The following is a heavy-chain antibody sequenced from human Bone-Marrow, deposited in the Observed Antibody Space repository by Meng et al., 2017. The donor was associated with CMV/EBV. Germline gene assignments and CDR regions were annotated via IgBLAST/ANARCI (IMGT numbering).Heavy chain of an antibody. CDR1: GGSISSYY. CDR2: IYYSGST. Sequence: GPLRLSCTVSGGSISSYYWSWIRQPPGKGLEWIGYIYYSGSTNYNPSLKSRVTISVDTSKNQFSLKLSSVTAADTAVYYCAGQGDLIDYWGQGTLVTVSS. D-gene: IGHD3-16*01. CDR3: AGQGDLIDY. J-gene: IGHJ4*02. V-gene: IGHV4-59*01.